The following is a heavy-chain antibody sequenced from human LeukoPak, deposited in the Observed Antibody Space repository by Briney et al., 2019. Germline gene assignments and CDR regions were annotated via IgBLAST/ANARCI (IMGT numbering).Heavy chain of an antibody. CDR1: GFTFSDYY. Sequence: PGGSLRLSCAASGFTFSDYYMSWVRQASGKGLEWVSYISGSGSMLHYADSVKGRSTISRDNAKNSLYLQMSTLRAEDTAVYYCARRPYSTSWYYFDYWGQGTLVTVSS. CDR3: ARRPYSTSWYYFDY. V-gene: IGHV3-11*04. J-gene: IGHJ4*02. CDR2: ISGSGSML. D-gene: IGHD6-13*01.